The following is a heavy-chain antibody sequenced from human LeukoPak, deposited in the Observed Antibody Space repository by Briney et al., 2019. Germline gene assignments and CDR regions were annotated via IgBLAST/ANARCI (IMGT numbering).Heavy chain of an antibody. CDR2: SESI. CDR1: GGSISSYY. D-gene: IGHD3-16*02. V-gene: IGHV4-4*07. J-gene: IGHJ4*02. CDR3: ARGSPGVAMIYDYVWGSYRLGYFDY. Sequence: SETLSLTCTVSGGSISSYYWSWIRQPAGKGLEWIGDSESINYNPSLKSRVTISVDTSKNQFSLKLSSVTAADTAVYYCARGSPGVAMIYDYVWGSYRLGYFDYWGQGTLVTVSS.